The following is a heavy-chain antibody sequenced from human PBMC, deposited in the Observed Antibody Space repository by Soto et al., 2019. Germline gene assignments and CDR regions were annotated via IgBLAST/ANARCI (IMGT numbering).Heavy chain of an antibody. CDR2: IDWNDDK. Sequence: SGPTLVNPTQTPTLTCTIYGFSLSTSGVGVGWIRQPPGKALEWLALIDWNDDKRYSPSLKSRRTITKDTSKNQVVLTMTNMDPVDTATYYCAHRHPAGATKDAFDYWGQGTLVTVSS. J-gene: IGHJ4*02. CDR1: GFSLSTSGVG. CDR3: AHRHPAGATKDAFDY. V-gene: IGHV2-5*01. D-gene: IGHD1-26*01.